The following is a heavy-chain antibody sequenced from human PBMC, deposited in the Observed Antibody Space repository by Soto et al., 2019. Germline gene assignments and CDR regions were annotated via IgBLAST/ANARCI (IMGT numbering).Heavy chain of an antibody. CDR2: INPNSGDT. V-gene: IGHV1-2*04. D-gene: IGHD6-25*01. CDR3: ARGRSVTQAVTYYYYMDV. Sequence: QVQLVQSGAEVKKPGASVKVSCKASGYTFTDHCMHWVRQAPGQGLEWMGWINPNSGDTNYAQKLQGWVTMTRDTSISTAYMELSRLRSDDTAVYYCARGRSVTQAVTYYYYMDVWGKGTTVTVS. CDR1: GYTFTDHC. J-gene: IGHJ6*03.